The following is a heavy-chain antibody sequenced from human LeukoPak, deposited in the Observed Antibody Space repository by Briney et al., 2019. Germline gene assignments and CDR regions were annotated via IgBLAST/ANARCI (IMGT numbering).Heavy chain of an antibody. CDR2: IHYSGST. Sequence: PSETLSLTCTVSGGSISSYYWSWIRQPPGKGLEWIGHIHYSGSTNHNPSLKSRVTISVDTSKNQFSLKLSSVTAADTAVYYCARVGSGGFYNWFDPWGQGILVTVSS. D-gene: IGHD2-15*01. J-gene: IGHJ5*02. CDR3: ARVGSGGFYNWFDP. V-gene: IGHV4-59*01. CDR1: GGSISSYY.